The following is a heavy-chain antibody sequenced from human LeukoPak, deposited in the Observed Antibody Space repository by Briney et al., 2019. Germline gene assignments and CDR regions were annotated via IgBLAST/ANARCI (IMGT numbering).Heavy chain of an antibody. Sequence: GGSLRLSCAASGFTFSSYSMNWVRQAPGKGLEWVSSISSSGSYIYYADSVKGRFTISRDNAKNSLYLQMHSLRAEDTAVYYCARDRNSGSYSAPGYWGQGTLVTVSS. J-gene: IGHJ4*02. D-gene: IGHD1-26*01. CDR1: GFTFSSYS. V-gene: IGHV3-21*01. CDR2: ISSSGSYI. CDR3: ARDRNSGSYSAPGY.